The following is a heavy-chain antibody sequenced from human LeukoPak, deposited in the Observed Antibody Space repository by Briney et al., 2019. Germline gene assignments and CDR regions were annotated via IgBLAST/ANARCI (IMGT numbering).Heavy chain of an antibody. Sequence: PSQTLSLTCTVSGGSISSYFWSWIRQPAGKGLEWSERIYTSGSTNYNPSLKSRVTMSVDTSKNEFSLKLSSVTAADTAVYYCARDVAMVRGVGGDYYYYYMDVWGKGTTVTISS. J-gene: IGHJ6*03. V-gene: IGHV4-4*07. CDR2: IYTSGST. CDR1: GGSISSYF. CDR3: ARDVAMVRGVGGDYYYYYMDV. D-gene: IGHD3-10*01.